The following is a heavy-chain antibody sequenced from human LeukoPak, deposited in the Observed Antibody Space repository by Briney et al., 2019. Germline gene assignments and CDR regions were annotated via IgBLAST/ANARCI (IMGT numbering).Heavy chain of an antibody. CDR3: ASLGGIAVAGIHFDY. V-gene: IGHV4-39*01. Sequence: SETLSLTCTVSGGSISSSSYYWGWIRQPPGQGLEWIGSIYYSGSTYYNPSLKSRVTISVDTSKNQFSLKLSSVTAADTAVYYCASLGGIAVAGIHFDYWGQGTLVTVSS. CDR1: GGSISSSSYY. J-gene: IGHJ4*02. D-gene: IGHD6-19*01. CDR2: IYYSGST.